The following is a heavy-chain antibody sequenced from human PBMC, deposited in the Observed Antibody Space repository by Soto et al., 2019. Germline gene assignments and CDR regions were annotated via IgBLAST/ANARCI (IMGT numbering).Heavy chain of an antibody. V-gene: IGHV3-23*01. Sequence: EVQLLESGGGLVQPGGALRLSCAASESTFSSYAMSWVRQAPGKGLEWVSAISGGGGSTYYADSVKGRFTIPRDNSKNTLYLQMNSLRAEDTAVYYCAKGGVKQLVFDYWGQGTLVTVSS. CDR2: ISGGGGST. CDR3: AKGGVKQLVFDY. D-gene: IGHD6-6*01. J-gene: IGHJ4*02. CDR1: ESTFSSYA.